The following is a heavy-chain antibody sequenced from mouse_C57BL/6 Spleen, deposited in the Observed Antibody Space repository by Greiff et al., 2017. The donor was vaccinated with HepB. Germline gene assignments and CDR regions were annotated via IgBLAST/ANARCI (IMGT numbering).Heavy chain of an antibody. Sequence: VQLKESGTVLARPGASVKMSCKTSGYTFTSYCLHWVKQRPGQGLEWIGAISPGNSDTSYNQKFKGKAKLTAVTSASTSYIELSSLTNEESAVYYCTLYSNYVDAMDYWGQGTSVTVSS. CDR2: ISPGNSDT. V-gene: IGHV1-5*01. CDR1: GYTFTSYC. D-gene: IGHD2-5*01. J-gene: IGHJ4*01. CDR3: TLYSNYVDAMDY.